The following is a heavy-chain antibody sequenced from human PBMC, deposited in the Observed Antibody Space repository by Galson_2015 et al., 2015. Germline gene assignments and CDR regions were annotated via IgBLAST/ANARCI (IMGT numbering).Heavy chain of an antibody. CDR3: ARHGGVLGTPALTAFDI. CDR1: GGSISSYY. Sequence: ETLSLTCTVSGGSISSYYWSWIRQPPGKGLEWIGCVYDTGSANYSPSLKSRVTVSVDTSKNQFSLRLSSVTATDTALYYCARHGGVLGTPALTAFDIWGQGTTVTVSS. V-gene: IGHV4-59*08. J-gene: IGHJ3*02. CDR2: VYDTGSA. D-gene: IGHD2-8*02.